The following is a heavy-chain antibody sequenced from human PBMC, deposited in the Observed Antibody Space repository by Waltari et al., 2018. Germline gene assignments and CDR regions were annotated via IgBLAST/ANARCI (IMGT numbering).Heavy chain of an antibody. CDR2: IYGGDSVT. D-gene: IGHD4-4*01. J-gene: IGHJ4*02. Sequence: EVQLVQSGAEVKKPGESLRISCKGSGYSFTNSWIGWVRQMPGKDLEWMGTIYGGDSVTGYGPAFEGQVTIAFDKSLSTAYLQWSSLKASDTAIYYCARRASTYYYFDYWGQGTLVTVSS. V-gene: IGHV5-51*01. CDR1: GYSFTNSW. CDR3: ARRASTYYYFDY.